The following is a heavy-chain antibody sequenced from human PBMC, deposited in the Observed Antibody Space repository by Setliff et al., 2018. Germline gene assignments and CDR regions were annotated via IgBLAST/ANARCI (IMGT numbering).Heavy chain of an antibody. Sequence: PGGSLRLSCAASGFTFINYWMSWVRQAPGTGLEWLANIKQDGSEKFYVDSAKGRFTISRDNAKNSLYLQMNNLRAEDTAVYYCVRDSPYCVNGVCRGYWGQGTQVTVSS. CDR3: VRDSPYCVNGVCRGY. CDR2: IKQDGSEK. V-gene: IGHV3-7*03. D-gene: IGHD2-21*01. CDR1: GFTFINYW. J-gene: IGHJ4*02.